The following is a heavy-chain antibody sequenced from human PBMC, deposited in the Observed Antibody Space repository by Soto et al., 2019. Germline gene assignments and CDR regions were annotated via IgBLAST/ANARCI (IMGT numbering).Heavy chain of an antibody. CDR3: ARAFSNSEDYFDY. CDR1: GGSISSGGYY. V-gene: IGHV4-31*03. D-gene: IGHD4-4*01. Sequence: LSLTCTVSGGSISSGGYYWSWIRQHPGKGLEWIGYIYYSGSTYYNTSLKSRVTISVDTSKNQFSLKLSFVTAADTAVYYCARAFSNSEDYFDYWGQGTLVTSPQ. CDR2: IYYSGST. J-gene: IGHJ4*02.